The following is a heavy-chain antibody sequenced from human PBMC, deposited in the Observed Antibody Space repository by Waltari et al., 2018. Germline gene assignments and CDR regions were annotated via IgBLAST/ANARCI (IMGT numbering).Heavy chain of an antibody. V-gene: IGHV3-23*01. CDR3: ARHLYSIDYLELAK. CDR1: GFNCTSYA. Sequence: DEHLLESGGGLAQPGGSLRLSCAASGFNCTSYAMSWVRQAPGKGLEWVSGISDSGVITKYADSVKGRFTVSRDNSKNTVFLHLNSLRAEDTAFYYCARHLYSIDYLELAKWGQGTLVTVSS. CDR2: ISDSGVIT. J-gene: IGHJ4*02. D-gene: IGHD3-22*01.